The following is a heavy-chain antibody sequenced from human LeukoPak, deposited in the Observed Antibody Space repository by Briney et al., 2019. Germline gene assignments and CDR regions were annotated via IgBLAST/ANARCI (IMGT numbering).Heavy chain of an antibody. CDR1: EITFSTYA. CDR3: AKAAYGDYVGALDI. V-gene: IGHV3-23*01. Sequence: GGSLSLSCADTEITFSTYAMTWLRQAPGKGLEWVSSISGSGAGKFYAAPVKGRLTTSRENSKNTLYVQMNSLRTEDTAVYYCAKAAYGDYVGALDIWGQGTMVIVSS. J-gene: IGHJ3*02. CDR2: ISGSGAGK. D-gene: IGHD4-17*01.